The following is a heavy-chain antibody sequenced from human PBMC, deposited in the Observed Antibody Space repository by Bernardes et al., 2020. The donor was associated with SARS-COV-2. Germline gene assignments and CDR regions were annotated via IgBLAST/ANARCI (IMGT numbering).Heavy chain of an antibody. CDR3: ARGNYCHRVDCYSVFDF. D-gene: IGHD2-21*02. V-gene: IGHV3-23*01. J-gene: IGHJ4*02. Sequence: GGSLRLSCAASGFTFSSYAMIWVRQAPGKGPEFVSAIGAGGGVRNYADSVKGRFTISRDNSKNTVSLQMNSLRGEDTALYYCARGNYCHRVDCYSVFDFWGQGNLVNGSP. CDR2: IGAGGGVR. CDR1: GFTFSSYA.